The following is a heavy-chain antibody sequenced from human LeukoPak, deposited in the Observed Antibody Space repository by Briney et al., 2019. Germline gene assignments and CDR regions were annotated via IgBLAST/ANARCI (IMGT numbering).Heavy chain of an antibody. CDR2: IYHSGST. CDR3: ARDYCSGGSCYSSYYYYGMDV. CDR1: GGSISGGGYS. D-gene: IGHD2-15*01. Sequence: SETLSLTCAVSGGSISGGGYSWSWIRQPPGKGLEWIGYIYHSGSTYYNPSLKSRVTISVDTSKNQFSLKLSSVTAADTAVYYCARDYCSGGSCYSSYYYYGMDVWGQGTTVTVSS. V-gene: IGHV4-30-2*01. J-gene: IGHJ6*02.